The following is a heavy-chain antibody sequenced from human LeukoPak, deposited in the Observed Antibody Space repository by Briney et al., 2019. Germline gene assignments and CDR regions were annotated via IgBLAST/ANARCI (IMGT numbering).Heavy chain of an antibody. V-gene: IGHV3-23*01. CDR3: AKAGSSGWSSSGGDY. CDR1: GFTFNNFA. Sequence: GGSLRLSCAASGFTFNNFAMSWVSQAPGKGLEWVSTISGSGGSTFYADSVKGRFPISRDNSKNTLFLQMNSLRVEDTAIYYCAKAGSSGWSSSGGDYWGQGSLVTVSS. CDR2: ISGSGGST. D-gene: IGHD6-19*01. J-gene: IGHJ4*02.